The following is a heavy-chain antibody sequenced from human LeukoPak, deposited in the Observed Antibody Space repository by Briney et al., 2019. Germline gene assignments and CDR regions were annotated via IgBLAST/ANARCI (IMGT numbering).Heavy chain of an antibody. Sequence: GGSLRLSCAASGFTFDGYAMHWVRQAPGKGLEWVSGISWNSGSIRYADSVKGRFTISRDNAKNSLYLQMNSLRTEDTALYFCAKDFDYGDYRGPSRRYFDYWGQGTLVTVSS. CDR3: AKDFDYGDYRGPSRRYFDY. D-gene: IGHD4-17*01. CDR2: ISWNSGSI. V-gene: IGHV3-9*01. J-gene: IGHJ4*02. CDR1: GFTFDGYA.